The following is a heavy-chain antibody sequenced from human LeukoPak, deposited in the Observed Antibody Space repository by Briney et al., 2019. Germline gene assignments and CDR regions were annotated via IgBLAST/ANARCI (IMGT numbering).Heavy chain of an antibody. Sequence: PSETLSLTCAVSGYSISSGYYWGWIRQPPGKGLEWIGSIYHSGSTYYNPSLKSRVTISVDTSKNQFSLKLSSVTAADTAVYYCARRYDFWSGYYTYYFDYWGQGTLVTVSS. CDR2: IYHSGST. CDR1: GYSISSGYY. V-gene: IGHV4-38-2*01. D-gene: IGHD3-3*01. CDR3: ARRYDFWSGYYTYYFDY. J-gene: IGHJ4*02.